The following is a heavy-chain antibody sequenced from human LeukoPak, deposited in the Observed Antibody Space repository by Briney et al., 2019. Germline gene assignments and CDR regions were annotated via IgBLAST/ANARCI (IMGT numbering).Heavy chain of an antibody. J-gene: IGHJ4*02. D-gene: IGHD3-10*01. CDR1: GGSISSSSYY. CDR3: ARDTPIYGSGSYYNPFDY. V-gene: IGHV4-39*07. Sequence: TSETLSLTCTVSGGSISSSSYYWGWIRQPPGKGLEWIGSIYYSGSTYYNPSLKSRVTISVDTSKNQFSLKLSSVTAADTAVYYCARDTPIYGSGSYYNPFDYWGQGTLVTVSS. CDR2: IYYSGST.